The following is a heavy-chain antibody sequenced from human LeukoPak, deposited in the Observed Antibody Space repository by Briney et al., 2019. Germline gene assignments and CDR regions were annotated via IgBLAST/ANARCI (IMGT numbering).Heavy chain of an antibody. Sequence: GGSLRLSCAASGLTFSIHWMNWVRQAPGKGLECVANINQDGSDKYYVDSVKGRFTISRDNTKNSLYLQMNSLRPEDTAVYFCVSTTVTNDWGQGSLVTVSS. J-gene: IGHJ4*02. CDR3: VSTTVTND. CDR1: GLTFSIHW. CDR2: INQDGSDK. V-gene: IGHV3-7*01. D-gene: IGHD4-11*01.